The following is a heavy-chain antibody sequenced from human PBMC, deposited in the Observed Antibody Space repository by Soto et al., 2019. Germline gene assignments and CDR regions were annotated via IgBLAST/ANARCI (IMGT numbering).Heavy chain of an antibody. CDR3: ARVTMVRGAQLSAFDI. J-gene: IGHJ3*02. CDR2: IIPILGTA. Sequence: SVKVSCKASGGTFSSYTISWVRQAPGQGLEWMGRIIPILGTANYAQKFQGRVTITADESTSTAYMELSSLRSEDTAVYYCARVTMVRGAQLSAFDIWGQGTMVTVSS. D-gene: IGHD3-10*01. V-gene: IGHV1-69*08. CDR1: GGTFSSYT.